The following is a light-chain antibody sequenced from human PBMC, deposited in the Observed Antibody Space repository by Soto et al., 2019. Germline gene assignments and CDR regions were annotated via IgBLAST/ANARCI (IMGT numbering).Light chain of an antibody. CDR3: QQYNNWPGT. CDR2: AAS. CDR1: QGIRND. J-gene: IGKJ1*01. Sequence: AIQMTQSPSSLSASVGDRVTITCRASQGIRNDLDWFQQKPRKAPKLLIYAASNLQSGVPARFSGSGSGTDFTLTISSLQPEGFATYYCQQYNNWPGTFGHGTKV. V-gene: IGKV1-6*01.